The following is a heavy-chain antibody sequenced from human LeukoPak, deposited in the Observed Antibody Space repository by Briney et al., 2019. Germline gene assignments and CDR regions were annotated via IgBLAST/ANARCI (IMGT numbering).Heavy chain of an antibody. J-gene: IGHJ1*01. CDR2: IIPIFGTA. Sequence: SVKVSCKASGGTFSSYAISWVRQAPGPGLEWMGGIIPIFGTANYAQKFQGRVTITTDESASTAYMELSSLRSEDTAVYYCARSDYCSSTSCPMGEYFQHWGQGTLVTVSS. D-gene: IGHD2-2*01. CDR3: ARSDYCSSTSCPMGEYFQH. V-gene: IGHV1-69*05. CDR1: GGTFSSYA.